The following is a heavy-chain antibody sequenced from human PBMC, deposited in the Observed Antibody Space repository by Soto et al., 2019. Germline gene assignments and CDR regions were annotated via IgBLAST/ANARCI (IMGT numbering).Heavy chain of an antibody. D-gene: IGHD3-9*01. CDR3: ARVRHVLRYFDWLLRKGYYFDY. V-gene: IGHV3-7*01. CDR2: INQDGSEK. CDR1: GFTFSSYG. J-gene: IGHJ4*02. Sequence: EVQLVESGGGLVQPGGSLSLSCAASGFTFSSYGLSWVRQAPGKGLEWVANINQDGSEKYNVDSVKSRVTISRDNAKNSRYLQLTSMRAEDTAVYYCARVRHVLRYFDWLLRKGYYFDYWGKGTLVTVSS.